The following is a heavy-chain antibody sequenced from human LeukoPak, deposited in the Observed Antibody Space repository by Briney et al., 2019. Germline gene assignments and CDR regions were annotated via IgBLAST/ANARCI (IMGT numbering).Heavy chain of an antibody. Sequence: GGSLRLSCAASGFTFSSYSMNWVRQAPGKGLEWVSYISSSSSTIYYADSVKGRFTISRDNAKNSLYQQMNSLRAEDTAVYYCARDLSSSWPEYYFDYWGQGTLVTVSS. D-gene: IGHD6-13*01. CDR1: GFTFSSYS. V-gene: IGHV3-48*04. CDR3: ARDLSSSWPEYYFDY. CDR2: ISSSSSTI. J-gene: IGHJ4*02.